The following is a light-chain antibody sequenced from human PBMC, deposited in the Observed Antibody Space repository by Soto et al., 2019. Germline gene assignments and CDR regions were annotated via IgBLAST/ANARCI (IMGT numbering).Light chain of an antibody. Sequence: QSVLTQPASVSGSPGQSITISCTATSGAVGGYKYVSWYQHHPGKAPKLIIYEVSNRPSGLSHRFSGSKSGYTASLTISGLQPEDESTYYCASFTTNTALVFGGGTQLTVL. CDR1: SGAVGGYKY. CDR3: ASFTTNTALV. CDR2: EVS. V-gene: IGLV2-14*01. J-gene: IGLJ2*01.